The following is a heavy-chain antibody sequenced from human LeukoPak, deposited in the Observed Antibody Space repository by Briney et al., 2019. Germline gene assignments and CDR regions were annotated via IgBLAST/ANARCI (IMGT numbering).Heavy chain of an antibody. CDR1: GGSISSSSYY. J-gene: IGHJ3*02. CDR3: ARPDTYYYDSSDYYDAFDI. D-gene: IGHD3-22*01. Sequence: SETLSLTCTVSGGSISSSSYYWGWIRQPPGKGLEWIGSIYYSGSTYYNPSLKSRVTISVDTSKNQFSLKLSSVTAADTAVYCCARPDTYYYDSSDYYDAFDIWGQGTMVTVSS. V-gene: IGHV4-39*01. CDR2: IYYSGST.